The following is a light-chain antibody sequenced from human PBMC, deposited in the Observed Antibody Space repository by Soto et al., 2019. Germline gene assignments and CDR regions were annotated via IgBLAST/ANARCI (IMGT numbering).Light chain of an antibody. J-gene: IGKJ2*01. Sequence: EIVMTQSPATLSVSPGERATLSCRASQSVSSNLAWYQQKPGQAPRLLIYGASTRATGIPARFSGSGSGTEFTFTISSLQLEDFAVYYCQQYNNWLPSYTFGQGPSWRSN. CDR3: QQYNNWLPSYT. CDR2: GAS. CDR1: QSVSSN. V-gene: IGKV3-15*01.